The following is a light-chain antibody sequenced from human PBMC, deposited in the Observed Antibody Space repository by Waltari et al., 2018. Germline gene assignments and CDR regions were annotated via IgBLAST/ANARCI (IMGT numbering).Light chain of an antibody. J-gene: IGLJ3*02. CDR3: GTWDSNTRV. V-gene: IGLV4-60*03. Sequence: QPVLTQSSSASASLGSLVKLTCTLSSGHSSYIIAWHQQQPGKAPRYLMKLGGSGSYNKGSGVPDRFSGSSSGADRYLTISNLQSEDEADYYCGTWDSNTRVFGGGTKLTVL. CDR2: LGGSGSY. CDR1: SGHSSYI.